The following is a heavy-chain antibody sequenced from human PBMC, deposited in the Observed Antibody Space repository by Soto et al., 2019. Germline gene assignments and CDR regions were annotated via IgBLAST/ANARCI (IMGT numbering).Heavy chain of an antibody. D-gene: IGHD3-16*02. V-gene: IGHV3-7*03. CDR3: VIPNRSVRGMGV. CDR2: IKGDGSVT. CDR1: GFTFSNFW. Sequence: EVQLVESGGGLAQPGGSLRLSCAASGFTFSNFWMSWARQAPGKGVEEVANIKGDGSVTQYVSSVEGRFTISRDNAKYSLYLQMNSLRVEDTALYYCVIPNRSVRGMGVWGQGTTFTVSS. J-gene: IGHJ6*01.